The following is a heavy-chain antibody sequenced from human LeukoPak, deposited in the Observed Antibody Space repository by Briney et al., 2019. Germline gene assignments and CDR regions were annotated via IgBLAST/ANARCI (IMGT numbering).Heavy chain of an antibody. CDR1: GGSISSNNW. CDR2: IYHSGST. D-gene: IGHD3-10*01. CDR3: ARSATRSGVDFDY. Sequence: PSGTLSLTCAVSGGSISSNNWWSWVRQPPGKGLEWIGEIYHSGSTNYNPSLKSRVTISVDKSKNQLSLKVSSVTAADTAVYYCARSATRSGVDFDYWGQGTLVTVSS. V-gene: IGHV4-4*02. J-gene: IGHJ4*02.